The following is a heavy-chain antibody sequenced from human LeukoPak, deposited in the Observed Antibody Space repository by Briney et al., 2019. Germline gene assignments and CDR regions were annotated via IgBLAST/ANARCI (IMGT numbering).Heavy chain of an antibody. J-gene: IGHJ4*02. CDR2: IGTSSSYI. Sequence: PGGSLRLSCAASGFTFSSYSMNWVRQAPGKGLEWVSSIGTSSSYIYYADSVKGRFTISRDNAKNSLYLQMNSLRAEDTAVYYCARDRNSGYSGYAFDCWGQGTLVTVSS. V-gene: IGHV3-21*01. D-gene: IGHD5-12*01. CDR1: GFTFSSYS. CDR3: ARDRNSGYSGYAFDC.